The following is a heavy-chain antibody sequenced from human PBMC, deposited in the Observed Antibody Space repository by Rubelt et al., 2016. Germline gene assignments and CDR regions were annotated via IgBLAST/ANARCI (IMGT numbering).Heavy chain of an antibody. D-gene: IGHD6-13*01. V-gene: IGHV3-73*01. J-gene: IGHJ6*02. CDR2: IRSKANSYAT. Sequence: IRSKANSYATAYAASVKGRFTISRDDSKNTAYLQMNSLKTEDTAVYYCTRLSNSSSWPNREGMDVWSQGTTVTVSS. CDR3: TRLSNSSSWPNREGMDV.